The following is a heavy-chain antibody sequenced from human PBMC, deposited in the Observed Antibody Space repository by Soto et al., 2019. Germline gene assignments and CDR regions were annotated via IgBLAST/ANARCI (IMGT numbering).Heavy chain of an antibody. V-gene: IGHV3-23*01. D-gene: IGHD2-21*01. CDR1: GFSFSSVA. CDR2: IRGTAT. J-gene: IGHJ5*02. CDR3: EKFAVLMTTSGGWCKGFDP. Sequence: EVQLLESGGTLVQPGESLRLSCEVSGFSFSSVAMNWVRQAPGEGLEWVSSIRGTATSYADSVKGRFTISRDNSKNTVYLQMTTLRGEDTAVYYFEKFAVLMTTSGGWCKGFDPWGQGTLVIVSS.